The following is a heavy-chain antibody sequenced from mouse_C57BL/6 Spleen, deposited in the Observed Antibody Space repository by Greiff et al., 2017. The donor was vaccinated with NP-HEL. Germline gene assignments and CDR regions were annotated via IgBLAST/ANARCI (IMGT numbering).Heavy chain of an antibody. J-gene: IGHJ4*01. Sequence: QVQLKESGAELVKPGASVKISCKASGYAFSSYWMNWVKQRPGKGLEWIGQIYPGDGDTNYNGKFKGKATLTADKSSSTAYMQLSSLTSEDSAVYFGAPRRDDAMDYWGQGTSVTVSS. V-gene: IGHV1-80*01. CDR2: IYPGDGDT. CDR3: APRRDDAMDY. CDR1: GYAFSSYW.